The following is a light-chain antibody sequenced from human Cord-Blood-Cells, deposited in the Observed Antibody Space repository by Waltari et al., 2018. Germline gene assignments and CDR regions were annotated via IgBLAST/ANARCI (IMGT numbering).Light chain of an antibody. CDR1: QSVSSY. V-gene: IGKV3-11*01. CDR2: DAS. CDR3: QQRSNWPPMYS. Sequence: EIVLPQSPATLSLSPGERATLSCRASQSVSSYLAWYPQKPGQAPRLLIYDASNRATGIPARFSGSGSGTDFTLTISSLEPEDFAVYYCQQRSNWPPMYSFGQGTKLEIK. J-gene: IGKJ2*03.